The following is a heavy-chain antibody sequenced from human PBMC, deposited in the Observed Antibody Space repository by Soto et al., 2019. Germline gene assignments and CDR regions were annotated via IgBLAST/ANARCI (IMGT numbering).Heavy chain of an antibody. J-gene: IGHJ4*02. CDR3: AKGEQGQWLVRPRADY. V-gene: IGHV3-23*01. D-gene: IGHD6-19*01. CDR1: GFTFSSYA. Sequence: GGSLRLSCAASGFTFSSYAMSWVRQAPGKGLEWVSAISGSGGSTYYADSVKGRFTISRDNSKNTLYLQMNSLRAEDTAVYYCAKGEQGQWLVRPRADYWGQGTLVTVSS. CDR2: ISGSGGST.